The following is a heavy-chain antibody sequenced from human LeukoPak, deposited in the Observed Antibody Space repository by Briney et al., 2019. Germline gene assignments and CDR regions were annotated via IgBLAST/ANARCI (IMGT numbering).Heavy chain of an antibody. J-gene: IGHJ4*02. CDR1: GGSISSHY. CDR3: ARVFVDTADY. Sequence: SETLSLTCTVSGGSISSHYWSWIRQPPGKGLEWIGYIYYSGSTNYNPSLKSRVTISVDTSKNQFSLKQSSVTAADTAVYYCARVFVDTADYWGQGTLVTVSS. CDR2: IYYSGST. V-gene: IGHV4-59*11. D-gene: IGHD5-18*01.